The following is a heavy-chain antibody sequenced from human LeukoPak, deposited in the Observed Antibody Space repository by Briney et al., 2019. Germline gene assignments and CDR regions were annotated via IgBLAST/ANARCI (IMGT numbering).Heavy chain of an antibody. V-gene: IGHV3-74*01. CDR2: INSDGGST. Sequence: GGSLRLSCAASGFTFSSYWMHWVRQPPGKGLVWVSRINSDGGSTTYADSVKGRFTISRDNARNTLYLQMNSLRAEDTAVYYCARGPYGGYGDNWGQGTLVTVSS. CDR3: ARGPYGGYGDN. D-gene: IGHD4-17*01. CDR1: GFTFSSYW. J-gene: IGHJ4*02.